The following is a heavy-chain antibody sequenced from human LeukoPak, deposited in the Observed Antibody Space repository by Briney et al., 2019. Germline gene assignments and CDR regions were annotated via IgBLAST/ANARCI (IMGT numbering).Heavy chain of an antibody. Sequence: GGSLRLSCAASGFTVSSNYMSWVRQAPGKGLEWVSAISGSGGSTYYADSVKGRFTISRDNSKNTLYLQMNSLRAEDTAVYYCAKSRSATTGAFDIWGQGTMVAVSS. J-gene: IGHJ3*02. CDR2: ISGSGGST. D-gene: IGHD5-12*01. CDR3: AKSRSATTGAFDI. CDR1: GFTVSSNY. V-gene: IGHV3-23*01.